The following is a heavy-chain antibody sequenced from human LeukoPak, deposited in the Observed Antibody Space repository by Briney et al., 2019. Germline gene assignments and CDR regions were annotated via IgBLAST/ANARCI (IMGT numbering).Heavy chain of an antibody. CDR1: GGTFSSYA. V-gene: IGHV1-69*13. J-gene: IGHJ4*02. CDR2: IIPIFGTA. D-gene: IGHD5-18*01. Sequence: ASVTVSCKASGGTFSSYAISWVRQAPGQGLEWMGGIIPIFGTANYAQKFQGRVTITADESTSTAYMELSSLRSEDTAVYYCARDNRGYSYGKYYFDYWGQGTLVTVSS. CDR3: ARDNRGYSYGKYYFDY.